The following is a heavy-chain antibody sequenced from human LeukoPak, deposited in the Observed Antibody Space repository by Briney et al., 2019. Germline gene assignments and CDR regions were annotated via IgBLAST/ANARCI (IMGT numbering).Heavy chain of an antibody. CDR3: ARGYCSGGSCYSNRGNWFDP. J-gene: IGHJ5*02. CDR1: GGSISGDY. CDR2: IYYSGST. Sequence: SETLSLTCTVSGGSISGDYWSWIRQSPGKGLEWIGYIYYSGSTNYNPSLKSRVTISVDTSKNQFSLKLSSVTAADTAVYYCARGYCSGGSCYSNRGNWFDPWGQGTLVTVSS. D-gene: IGHD2-15*01. V-gene: IGHV4-59*12.